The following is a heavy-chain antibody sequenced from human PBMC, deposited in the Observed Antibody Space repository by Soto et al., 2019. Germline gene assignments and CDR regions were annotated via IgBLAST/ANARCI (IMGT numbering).Heavy chain of an antibody. CDR3: ARPVGATTEPLGAFDS. Sequence: PGESLKISCKGSGYSFTSYWISWVRQMPGKGLGWMGIIYPGDSDTRYSPSFQGQVTISADKSISTAYLQWSSLKASDTAMYYCARPVGATTEPLGAFDSWGQGTMVTVSS. CDR2: IYPGDSDT. J-gene: IGHJ3*02. V-gene: IGHV5-51*01. CDR1: GYSFTSYW. D-gene: IGHD1-26*01.